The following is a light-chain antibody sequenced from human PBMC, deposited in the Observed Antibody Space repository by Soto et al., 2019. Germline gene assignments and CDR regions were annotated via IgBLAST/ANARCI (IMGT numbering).Light chain of an antibody. Sequence: QSALTQPPSVSGSPGQSVTISCTGTSSDVGSYNRVSWYQQPPGTAPKLMIYEVNNRPSGVPDRFSGSKSGNTASLTISGLQAEDEADYYCSSYTSSSTYVFVTGTKVTVL. V-gene: IGLV2-18*02. CDR1: SSDVGSYNR. CDR2: EVN. CDR3: SSYTSSSTYV. J-gene: IGLJ1*01.